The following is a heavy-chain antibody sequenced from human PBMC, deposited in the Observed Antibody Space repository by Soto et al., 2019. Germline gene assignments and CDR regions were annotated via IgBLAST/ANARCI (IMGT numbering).Heavy chain of an antibody. CDR2: IDPSDSYT. V-gene: IGHV5-10-1*01. CDR1: GCSFTSYW. CDR3: ARHGCSSTSCYSVFGYYYYGMDV. D-gene: IGHD2-2*02. Sequence: XESLKISCRGSGCSFTSYWISWVRQMPGKGLEWMGRIDPSDSYTNYSPSFQGHVTISADKSISTAYLQWSSLKASDTAMYYCARHGCSSTSCYSVFGYYYYGMDVWGQGTTVTVSS. J-gene: IGHJ6*02.